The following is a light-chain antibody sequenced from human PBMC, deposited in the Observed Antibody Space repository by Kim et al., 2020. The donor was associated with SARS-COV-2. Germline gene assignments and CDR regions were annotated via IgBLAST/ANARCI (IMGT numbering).Light chain of an antibody. V-gene: IGLV1-44*01. Sequence: QPVLTQPPSASGTPGQRVIFSCSGSSSNLGTYSVNWYQQLPGTAPKLLIYTNNQRPSGVPDRFSGSKSGTSASLAINGLQSEDEADYYCAAWDDSLNDVVFGGGTQLTVL. CDR1: SSNLGTYS. CDR3: AAWDDSLNDVV. CDR2: TNN. J-gene: IGLJ2*01.